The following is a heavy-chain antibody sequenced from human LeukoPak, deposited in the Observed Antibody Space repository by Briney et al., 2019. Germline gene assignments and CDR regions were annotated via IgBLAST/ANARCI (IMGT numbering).Heavy chain of an antibody. D-gene: IGHD6-19*01. CDR1: GFTFSSYS. V-gene: IGHV3-21*01. J-gene: IGHJ6*03. Sequence: PGGSLRLSCAASGFTFSSYSMNCVRQAPGKGLEWVSSISSSSSYIYYADSVKGRFTISRDNAKNSLYLQMNSLRAEDTAVYYCASPAGSGLNNAHYYYMDVWGKGTTVTISS. CDR2: ISSSSSYI. CDR3: ASPAGSGLNNAHYYYMDV.